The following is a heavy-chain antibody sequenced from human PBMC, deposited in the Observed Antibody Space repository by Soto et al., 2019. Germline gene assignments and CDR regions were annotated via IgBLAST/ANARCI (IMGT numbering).Heavy chain of an antibody. D-gene: IGHD2-2*01. CDR2: INHSGST. V-gene: IGHV4-34*01. CDR1: GGSFSGHY. CDR3: ARGDIVLVPAATKWFDP. Sequence: PSETLSLTCTVYGGSFSGHYWSWIRQPPGKGLEWIGEINHSGSTNYNPSLKSRVIISVDTSKNQFSLKLSSVTAADTAVYYCARGDIVLVPAATKWFDPWGQGTLVIVSS. J-gene: IGHJ5*02.